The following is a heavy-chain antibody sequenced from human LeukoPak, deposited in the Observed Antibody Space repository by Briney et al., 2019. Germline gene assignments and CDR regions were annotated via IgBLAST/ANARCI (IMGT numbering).Heavy chain of an antibody. V-gene: IGHV3-64*04. D-gene: IGHD6-13*01. Sequence: GGSLRLSCSVSGFTISSYAMHWVRQAPGKGLEYVSSISSDGGSTFYADSVKGRFTISRDSSKNTLYLQMNSLRAEDTAVYYCAKALLSSSWSRDLDYWGQGTLVTVSS. CDR2: ISSDGGST. J-gene: IGHJ4*02. CDR3: AKALLSSSWSRDLDY. CDR1: GFTISSYA.